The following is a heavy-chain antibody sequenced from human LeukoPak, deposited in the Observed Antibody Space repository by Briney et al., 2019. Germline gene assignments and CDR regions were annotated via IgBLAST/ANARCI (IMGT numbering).Heavy chain of an antibody. V-gene: IGHV3-21*06. Sequence: GGSLRLSCAASGFTFSTYSMNWVRQAPGKGLEWVSSISSSSSYIYYADSVKGRFTISRDNAKNSLYLQMSSLRAEDTAVYYCAREDHSKYEYWGQGTLVTVSS. D-gene: IGHD4-11*01. CDR2: ISSSSSYI. J-gene: IGHJ4*02. CDR3: AREDHSKYEY. CDR1: GFTFSTYS.